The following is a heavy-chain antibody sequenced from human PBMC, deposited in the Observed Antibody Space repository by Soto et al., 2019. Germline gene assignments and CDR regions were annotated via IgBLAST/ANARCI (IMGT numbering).Heavy chain of an antibody. D-gene: IGHD2-8*01. Sequence: ASVKVSCKVSGYTLTELSMHWVRQAPGKGLEWMGGFDPEDGETIYAQKFQGRVTMTEDTSTDTAYMELSSLRSEDTAVYYCAPCMLGVRCFDPWGQGTLVTVSS. CDR3: APCMLGVRCFDP. J-gene: IGHJ5*02. CDR2: FDPEDGET. V-gene: IGHV1-24*01. CDR1: GYTLTELS.